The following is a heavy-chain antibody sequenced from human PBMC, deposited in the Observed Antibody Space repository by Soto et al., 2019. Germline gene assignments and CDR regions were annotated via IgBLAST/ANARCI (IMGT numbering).Heavy chain of an antibody. D-gene: IGHD3-22*01. J-gene: IGHJ4*02. CDR3: ARLGNYYDSSGYYGYFDY. V-gene: IGHV4-39*01. CDR1: GGSISSSSYY. Sequence: PSETLSLTCTVSGGSISSSSYYWGWIRQPPGKGLEWIGSIYYSGSTYYNPSLKSRVTISVDTSKNQFSLKLSSVTAADTAVYYCARLGNYYDSSGYYGYFDYWGQGTLVTAPQ. CDR2: IYYSGST.